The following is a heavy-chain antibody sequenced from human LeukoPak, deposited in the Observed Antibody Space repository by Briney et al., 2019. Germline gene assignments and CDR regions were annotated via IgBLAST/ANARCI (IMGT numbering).Heavy chain of an antibody. V-gene: IGHV1-46*01. Sequence: ASVKVSCKAPGYTFTSYYMHWVRQAPGQGLEWMGIINPSGGSTSYAQKFQGRVTMTRDTSTSTVYMELSSLRSEDTAVYYCARDLRGYSYYYGMDVWGQGPTVTVSS. D-gene: IGHD5-12*01. CDR1: GYTFTSYY. J-gene: IGHJ6*02. CDR3: ARDLRGYSYYYGMDV. CDR2: INPSGGST.